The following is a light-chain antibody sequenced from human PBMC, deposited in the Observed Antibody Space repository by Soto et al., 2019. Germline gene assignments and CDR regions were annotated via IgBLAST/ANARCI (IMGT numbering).Light chain of an antibody. CDR3: QQYGSST. CDR1: QSISSN. CDR2: AAS. Sequence: EIVMTQSPATLSVSPGEGATLSCRASQSISSNLAWYQQKPGQAPRLLTYAASSRATGIPDRFSGSGSGTDFTLTISRPEPEDFAVYYCQQYGSSTFGQGTRLEI. J-gene: IGKJ5*01. V-gene: IGKV3-20*01.